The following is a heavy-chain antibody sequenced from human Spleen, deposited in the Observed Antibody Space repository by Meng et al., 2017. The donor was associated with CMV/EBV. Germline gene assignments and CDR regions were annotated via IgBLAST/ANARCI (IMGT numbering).Heavy chain of an antibody. CDR2: IKQDGSEK. Sequence: ESLKISCAASGFTFSSYWMSWVRQAPGKGLEWVANIKQDGSEKYYVDSVKGRFTISRDNAKNSLYLQMNSLRAEDTAVYYCARGGIKGDFWSGPYYYYGMDVWGQGTTVTVSS. V-gene: IGHV3-7*01. J-gene: IGHJ6*02. D-gene: IGHD3-3*01. CDR1: GFTFSSYW. CDR3: ARGGIKGDFWSGPYYYYGMDV.